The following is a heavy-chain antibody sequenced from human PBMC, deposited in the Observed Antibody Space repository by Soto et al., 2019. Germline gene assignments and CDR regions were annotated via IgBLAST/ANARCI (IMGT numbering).Heavy chain of an antibody. J-gene: IGHJ6*02. CDR3: ARGGQECSDSGCGYIYDGMGV. Sequence: ASVKVSCKASGYTFSHYGIGWVRQAPGQGLEWMGWISAYNGNRHFAEGLRGRITMTTNTTTSTADMELRSLCSDDTAVYYCARGGQECSDSGCGYIYDGMGVWGQGPTVTVSS. D-gene: IGHD1-26*01. CDR1: GYTFSHYG. V-gene: IGHV1-18*01. CDR2: ISAYNGNR.